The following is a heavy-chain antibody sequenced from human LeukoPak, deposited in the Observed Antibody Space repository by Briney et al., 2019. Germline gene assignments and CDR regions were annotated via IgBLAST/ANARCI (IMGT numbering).Heavy chain of an antibody. Sequence: GGSLRLSCEASGFNFRNYAMRWVRQSPDKGLEWISMIRSNGDTTYYSDSVRGRFSISRDNSKNTLYLQMNSLRVEDTAVYYCAKDGARGTRFGKIPHYFDYWGQGTLVTVSS. CDR1: GFNFRNYA. J-gene: IGHJ4*02. D-gene: IGHD3-16*01. CDR3: AKDGARGTRFGKIPHYFDY. CDR2: IRSNGDTT. V-gene: IGHV3-23*01.